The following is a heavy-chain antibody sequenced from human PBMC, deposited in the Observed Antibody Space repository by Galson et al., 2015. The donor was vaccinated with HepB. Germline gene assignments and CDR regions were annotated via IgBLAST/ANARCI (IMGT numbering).Heavy chain of an antibody. V-gene: IGHV3-30*18. J-gene: IGHJ3*02. CDR3: AKYPGTKNAFDI. CDR2: ISYDGSNK. Sequence: SLRLSCAASGFTFSSYGMHWVRQALGKGLEWVAVISYDGSNKYYADSVKGRFTISRDNSKNTLYLQMNSLRAEDTAVYYCAKYPGTKNAFDIWGQGTMVTVSS. D-gene: IGHD3-10*01. CDR1: GFTFSSYG.